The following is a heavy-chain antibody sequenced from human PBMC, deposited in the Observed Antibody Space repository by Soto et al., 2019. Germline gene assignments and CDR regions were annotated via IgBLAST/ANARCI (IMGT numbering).Heavy chain of an antibody. CDR3: AREPGRYYYGMDV. J-gene: IGHJ6*02. D-gene: IGHD2-15*01. CDR2: ISYDGSNK. V-gene: IGHV3-30-3*01. Sequence: GGSLRLSCAASGFTFSSYAMHWVRQAPGKGLEWVAVISYDGSNKYYADSVKGRFTISRDNSKNTLYLQMNSLRAEDTAVYYCAREPGRYYYGMDVWGQGTTVTVSS. CDR1: GFTFSSYA.